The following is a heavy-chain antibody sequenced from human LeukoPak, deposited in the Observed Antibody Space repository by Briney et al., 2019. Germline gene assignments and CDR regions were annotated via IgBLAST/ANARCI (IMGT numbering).Heavy chain of an antibody. CDR1: GGSISSRY. V-gene: IGHV4-59*11. CDR3: ARSQYSSSLYFDC. D-gene: IGHD6-6*01. CDR2: IYYSGST. J-gene: IGHJ4*02. Sequence: SETLSLTCTVSGGSISSRYWSWIRQPPGKGLEWIGYIYYSGSTNYNPSLKSRVTISVDTSKNQFSLKLSSVTAADTAVYYCARSQYSSSLYFDCWGQGTLVTVSS.